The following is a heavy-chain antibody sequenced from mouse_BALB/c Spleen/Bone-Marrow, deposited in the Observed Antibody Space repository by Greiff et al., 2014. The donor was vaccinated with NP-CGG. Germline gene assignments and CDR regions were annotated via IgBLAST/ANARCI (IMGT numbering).Heavy chain of an antibody. J-gene: IGHJ2*01. CDR1: GFTFSRYG. D-gene: IGHD2-10*01. V-gene: IGHV5-6-3*01. CDR2: ISSNGGST. Sequence: EVQVVESGGGLVQPGGSLKLSCAASGFTFSRYGMSWVRQTPDKRLELVATISSNGGSTYYPDSVKGRFTISRDNAKNTLYLQMSSLKSEDTAMYYCARDGPYFFDYWGRGTTLTVSS. CDR3: ARDGPYFFDY.